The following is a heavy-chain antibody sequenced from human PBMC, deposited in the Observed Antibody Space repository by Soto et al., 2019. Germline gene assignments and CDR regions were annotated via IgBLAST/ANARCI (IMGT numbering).Heavy chain of an antibody. CDR1: GYTFTSYG. Sequence: ASVKVSCKASGYTFTSYGISWVRQAPGQGLEWMGWISAYNGNTNYAQKLQGRVTMTTDTSTSTAYMELRSLRSDDTAVYYCARXAPSGREGVVIIGAFDIWGQGTMVTVSS. CDR3: ARXAPSGREGVVIIGAFDI. J-gene: IGHJ3*02. CDR2: ISAYNGNT. V-gene: IGHV1-18*04. D-gene: IGHD3-3*01.